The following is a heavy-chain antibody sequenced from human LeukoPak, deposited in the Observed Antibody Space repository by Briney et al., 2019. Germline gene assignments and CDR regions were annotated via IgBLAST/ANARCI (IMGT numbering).Heavy chain of an antibody. V-gene: IGHV3-23*01. CDR2: ISGSGRST. CDR3: AKTHLVRYYYYYGMDV. Sequence: GGSLRLSCAASGFTFSTYAMSWVRQAPGKGLRWVSGISGSGRSTYYADSVKGRFTISRDNSKNTLYLQMNSLRAEDTAVYYCAKTHLVRYYYYYGMDVWGQGTTVTVSS. J-gene: IGHJ6*02. CDR1: GFTFSTYA. D-gene: IGHD6-6*01.